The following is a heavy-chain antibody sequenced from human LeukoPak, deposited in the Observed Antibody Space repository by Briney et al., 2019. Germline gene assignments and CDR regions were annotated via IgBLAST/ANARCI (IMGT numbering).Heavy chain of an antibody. CDR1: GFTFSSYG. V-gene: IGHV3-23*01. Sequence: GGSLRLSCAASGFTFSSYGMHWVRQAPGKGLEWVSAISNNGGYTYYADSVQGRFTISRDNSKSTLCLQMNSLRAEDTAVYYCAKQLGYCSDGSCYFPYWGQRTLVTVSS. CDR3: AKQLGYCSDGSCYFPY. J-gene: IGHJ4*02. CDR2: ISNNGGYT. D-gene: IGHD2-15*01.